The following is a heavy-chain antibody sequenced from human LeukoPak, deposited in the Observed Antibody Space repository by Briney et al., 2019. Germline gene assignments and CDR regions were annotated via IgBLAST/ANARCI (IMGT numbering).Heavy chain of an antibody. V-gene: IGHV3-23*01. CDR3: AKDFYGAGVVGAFDI. D-gene: IGHD3-10*01. CDR1: GFTFSSYA. CDR2: ISGSGEST. J-gene: IGHJ3*02. Sequence: PGGSLRLSCAASGFTFSSYAMSWVRQVPGKGLEWVSGISGSGESTFYADSVKGRFTISRDNSKNTLYLQMNSLRAEDTAVYYCAKDFYGAGVVGAFDIWGEGTMVTVSS.